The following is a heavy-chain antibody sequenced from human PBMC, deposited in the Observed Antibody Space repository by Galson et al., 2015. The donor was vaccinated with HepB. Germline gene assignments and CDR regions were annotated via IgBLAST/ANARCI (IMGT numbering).Heavy chain of an antibody. Sequence: SLRLSCAASGFTFSSYAMHWVRQAPGKGLEWVADISYDGSNKYYADSVKGRFTISRDNSKNTLYLQMNSLRAEATGVDYCASDPVGAGGRYYFDYWGQGTLVTGSS. CDR3: ASDPVGAGGRYYFDY. CDR1: GFTFSSYA. V-gene: IGHV3-30-3*01. J-gene: IGHJ4*02. D-gene: IGHD3-16*01. CDR2: ISYDGSNK.